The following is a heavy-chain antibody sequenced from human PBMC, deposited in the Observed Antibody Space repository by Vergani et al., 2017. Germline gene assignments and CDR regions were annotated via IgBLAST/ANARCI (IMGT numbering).Heavy chain of an antibody. CDR1: GFPFSDYG. CDR2: ISYYGNKK. D-gene: IGHD1-1*01. Sequence: QVQLVESGGGEVQPGRPLRLSCSAAGFPFSDYGVHWVRQAPGKGLEWVSVISYYGNKKNYADSVKGRFTISRDNAKNTLYLEMNALRAEDTAVYYCARDFLTRVTTLDYYYMGVWGKGTTVTVSS. V-gene: IGHV3-30*03. CDR3: ARDFLTRVTTLDYYYMGV. J-gene: IGHJ6*03.